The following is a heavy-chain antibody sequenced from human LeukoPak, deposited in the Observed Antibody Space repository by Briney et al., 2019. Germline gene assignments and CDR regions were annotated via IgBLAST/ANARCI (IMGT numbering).Heavy chain of an antibody. CDR3: ARVHYYDSSGAYYYMDV. CDR1: GGSINSCRYY. J-gene: IGHJ6*03. D-gene: IGHD3-22*01. CDR2: MCYTGST. Sequence: SETLSLTCTVSGGSINSCRYYWGWIRQPPGKGLEWIGSMCYTGSTYYNPSLKSRVTISIDTSKSQFSLKLSSVTAADTAVYYCARVHYYDSSGAYYYMDVWGRGTTVTVSS. V-gene: IGHV4-39*07.